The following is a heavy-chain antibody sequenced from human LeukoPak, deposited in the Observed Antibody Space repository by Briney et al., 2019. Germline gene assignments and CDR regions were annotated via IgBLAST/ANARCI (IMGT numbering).Heavy chain of an antibody. Sequence: PGGSLRLSCAASGFTFSSFAMTWVRQAPGKGLEWVSAISASGGSTYYADSVKGRFTISRDNSKNTVYLQMNSLRAEDTAIYYCARESSGWLQLFDYWGQGTLVTVSS. CDR1: GFTFSSFA. CDR2: ISASGGST. J-gene: IGHJ4*02. D-gene: IGHD5-24*01. CDR3: ARESSGWLQLFDY. V-gene: IGHV3-23*01.